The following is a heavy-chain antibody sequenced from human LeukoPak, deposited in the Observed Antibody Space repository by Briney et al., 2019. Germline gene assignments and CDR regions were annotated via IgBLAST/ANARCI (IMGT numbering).Heavy chain of an antibody. D-gene: IGHD3-22*01. CDR2: IYTSGST. CDR1: GGSISSGSYY. J-gene: IGHJ6*03. V-gene: IGHV4-61*02. Sequence: SQTLSLTCTVSGGSISSGSYYWSWIRQPAGKGLEWIGRIYTSGSTNYNPSLKSRVTISVDTSKNQFSLKLSSVTAADTAVYYCARDSYCYDSSGYYSYYYYMDVWGKGTTVTISS. CDR3: ARDSYCYDSSGYYSYYYYMDV.